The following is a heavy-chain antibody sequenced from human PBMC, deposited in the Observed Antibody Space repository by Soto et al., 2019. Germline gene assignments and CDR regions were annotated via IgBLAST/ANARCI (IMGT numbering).Heavy chain of an antibody. Sequence: GGSLRLSCTASGLNFSSEAMTWVRQIPGKGLEWVAGISGSGFGAYHADSVKGRFTISRDNSKNTVFLQMNSLRPEDTAVYYCAKDLHTNFAVVIRGSGLDVWGQGTTVTVSS. CDR3: AKDLHTNFAVVIRGSGLDV. CDR2: ISGSGFGA. V-gene: IGHV3-23*01. CDR1: GLNFSSEA. D-gene: IGHD3-3*01. J-gene: IGHJ6*02.